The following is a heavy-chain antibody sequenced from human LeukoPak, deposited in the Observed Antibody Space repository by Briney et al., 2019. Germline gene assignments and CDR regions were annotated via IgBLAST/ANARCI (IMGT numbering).Heavy chain of an antibody. D-gene: IGHD6-6*01. Sequence: PSESLCHTSAHPGGSITISNWWSWVPQPPGKGLEWIGEIYHSGSTNYNPSLKSRVTISVDKSKNQFSLKLSSVPAADTAVYYCARGQINSLSYFDYWGQGTLVTVSS. J-gene: IGHJ4*02. CDR1: GGSITISNW. CDR3: ARGQINSLSYFDY. CDR2: IYHSGST. V-gene: IGHV4-4*02.